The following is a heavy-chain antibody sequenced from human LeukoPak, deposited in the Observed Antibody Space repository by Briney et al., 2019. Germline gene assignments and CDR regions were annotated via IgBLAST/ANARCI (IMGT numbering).Heavy chain of an antibody. CDR3: ANSRGYSSSPLDY. CDR2: ISGSGGST. CDR1: GFTFSSYA. D-gene: IGHD6-6*01. J-gene: IGHJ4*02. Sequence: GGSLRLSCAASGFTFSSYAMSWVRQAPGKGLEWVSAISGSGGSTYYADSVKGRFTISRDNSKNTLYLQMNSLRAEDTVVYYCANSRGYSSSPLDYWGQGTLVTVSS. V-gene: IGHV3-23*01.